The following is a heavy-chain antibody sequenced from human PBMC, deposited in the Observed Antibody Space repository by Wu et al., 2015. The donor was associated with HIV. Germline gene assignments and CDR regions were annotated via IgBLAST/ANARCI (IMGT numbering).Heavy chain of an antibody. V-gene: IGHV1-2*02. CDR1: GYTFTGYY. CDR2: INPNSGGT. J-gene: IGHJ5*02. CDR3: ARDPPRDSCSSTSSPLP. D-gene: IGHD2-2*01. Sequence: QVQLVQSGAEVKKPGASVKVSCKASGYTFTGYYMHWVRQAPGQGLEWMGWINPNSGGTNYAQKFQGRVTMTRDTSISTAYMELSRLRSDDTAVYYCARDPPRDSCSSTSSPLPWGQGTLVHRLL.